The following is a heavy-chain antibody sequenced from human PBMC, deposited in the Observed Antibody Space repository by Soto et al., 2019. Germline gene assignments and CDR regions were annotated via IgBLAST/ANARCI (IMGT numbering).Heavy chain of an antibody. V-gene: IGHV3-30*18. J-gene: IGHJ4*02. Sequence: QVQLVESGGGVVQPGRSLRLSCAASGFTFSSYGMHWVRQAPGKGLEWVAVISYDGSNKYYADSVKGRFTISRDNSKNTLYMQMNSLRAEDTAVYYCAKPHKLYSRSWYGDFDYWGQGTLGTVSS. CDR1: GFTFSSYG. D-gene: IGHD6-13*01. CDR3: AKPHKLYSRSWYGDFDY. CDR2: ISYDGSNK.